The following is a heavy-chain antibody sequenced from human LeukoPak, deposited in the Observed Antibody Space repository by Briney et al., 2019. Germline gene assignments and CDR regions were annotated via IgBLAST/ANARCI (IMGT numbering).Heavy chain of an antibody. J-gene: IGHJ4*02. V-gene: IGHV3-7*01. D-gene: IGHD5-18*01. Sequence: PGGSLRLSCAASGFTFSSYWMSWVRQAPGKGLEWVANIKQDGSEKYYVDSVKGRFTISRDNAKNSLYLQMNSLRAEDTAVYYCAKGIQLWLQGSHFDYWGQGALVTVSS. CDR1: GFTFSSYW. CDR2: IKQDGSEK. CDR3: AKGIQLWLQGSHFDY.